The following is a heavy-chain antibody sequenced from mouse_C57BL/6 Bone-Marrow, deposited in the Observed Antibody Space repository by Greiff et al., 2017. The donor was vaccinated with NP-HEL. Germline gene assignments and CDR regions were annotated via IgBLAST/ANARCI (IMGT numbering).Heavy chain of an antibody. CDR2: IDPENGDT. CDR1: GFNIKDDY. V-gene: IGHV14-4*01. Sequence: EVQLVESGAELVRPGASVKLSCTASGFNIKDDYMHWVKQRPEQGLEWIGWIDPENGDTEYASKFQGKATITADTSSNTAYLQLSSLTSEDTAVYYCTTRGTTGYYFDYWGQGTTLTVSS. CDR3: TTRGTTGYYFDY. D-gene: IGHD1-1*01. J-gene: IGHJ2*01.